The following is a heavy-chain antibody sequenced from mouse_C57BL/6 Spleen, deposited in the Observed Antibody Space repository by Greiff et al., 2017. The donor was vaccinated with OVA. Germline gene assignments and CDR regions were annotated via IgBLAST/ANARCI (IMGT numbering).Heavy chain of an antibody. J-gene: IGHJ4*01. CDR1: GFSLTSYG. Sequence: VQGVESGPGLVQPSQSLSITCTVSGFSLTSYGVHWVRQSPGKGLEWLGVIWSGGSTDYNAAFISRLSISKDNSKSQVFFKMNSLQADDTAIFYCAGRRGYAMDYWGQGTSVTVSS. CDR3: AGRRGYAMDY. V-gene: IGHV2-2*01. CDR2: IWSGGST.